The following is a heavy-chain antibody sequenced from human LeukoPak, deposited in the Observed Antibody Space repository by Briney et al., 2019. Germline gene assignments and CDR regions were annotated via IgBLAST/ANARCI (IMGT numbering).Heavy chain of an antibody. CDR2: IHHSGST. CDR1: GGSFSGYS. CDR3: ARQPES. D-gene: IGHD1-14*01. Sequence: SETLSHTCAVYGGSFSGYSWTWIRQPPGKGLEWIGEIHHSGSTNYNTSLKSRVTISLDTSRSQFSLKLRSVTAADTAVYYCARQPESWGQGTLVTVSS. J-gene: IGHJ4*02. V-gene: IGHV4-34*01.